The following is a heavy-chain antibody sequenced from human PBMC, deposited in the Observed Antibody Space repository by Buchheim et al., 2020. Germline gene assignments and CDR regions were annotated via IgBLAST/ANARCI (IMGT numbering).Heavy chain of an antibody. D-gene: IGHD1-14*01. CDR1: EFTFSYHW. CDR2: IKQDGSDK. Sequence: EVQLVESGGGSVQPGGSLRLSCVSSEFTFSYHWMGWVRQAPGKGLEWVAKIKQDGSDKYYVDSVKGRFTISRDHAKQSLYLQMDSLRVEDTAIYYCAKKVTYRADSWGQGTL. V-gene: IGHV3-7*01. CDR3: AKKVTYRADS. J-gene: IGHJ4*02.